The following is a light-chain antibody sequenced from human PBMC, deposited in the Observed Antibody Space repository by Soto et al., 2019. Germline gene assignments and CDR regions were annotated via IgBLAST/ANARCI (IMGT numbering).Light chain of an antibody. Sequence: EIVMTQSPAPLSVSPGERATLSCSSDKSVSDTLLTWFQQKPGQAPRLLIFGTSNRAPGTSDRFSGSGSGTDCTLTISRLEPEDVAVYYCQHYGDSSWTVGQGTKVDIK. CDR1: KSVSDTL. CDR2: GTS. V-gene: IGKV3-20*01. J-gene: IGKJ1*01. CDR3: QHYGDSSWT.